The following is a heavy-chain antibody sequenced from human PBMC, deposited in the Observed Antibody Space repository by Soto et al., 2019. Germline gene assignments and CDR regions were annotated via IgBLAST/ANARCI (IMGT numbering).Heavy chain of an antibody. V-gene: IGHV4-59*01. J-gene: IGHJ6*02. D-gene: IGHD3-9*01. CDR1: GGSISSYY. CDR3: ARDRPAYYDILTGYYNRDYYYGMDF. Sequence: QVQLQESGPGLVKPSETLSITCTVSGGSISSYYWSWIRQPPGKRLEWIGYIYYSGSTNYNPSLKSRVTISVDTSKNQFSLKLSSVTAADTAVYYCARDRPAYYDILTGYYNRDYYYGMDFWGQWTPVTVSS. CDR2: IYYSGST.